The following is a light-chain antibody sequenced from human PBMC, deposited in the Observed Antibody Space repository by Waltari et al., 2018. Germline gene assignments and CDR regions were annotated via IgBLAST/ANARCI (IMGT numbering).Light chain of an antibody. V-gene: IGKV3-11*01. J-gene: IGKJ4*01. CDR3: QQRSNWPPT. CDR2: DAS. CDR1: QSVNTY. Sequence: IVLTQSPATLSLSPGERATLSCRASQSVNTYLAWYQHKPGQAPRLLIYDASNRATGIPARFSGSGSGTDFTLTISNLEPEDFAVYYCQQRSNWPPTFGGGTKVEIK.